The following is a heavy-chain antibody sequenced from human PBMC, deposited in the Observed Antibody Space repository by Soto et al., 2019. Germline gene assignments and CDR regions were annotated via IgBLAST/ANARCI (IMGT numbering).Heavy chain of an antibody. D-gene: IGHD4-17*01. J-gene: IGHJ4*02. CDR2: IYYSGST. Sequence: QAQLQESGPGLVKPSQTLSLTCTVSGGSISSGGYYWSWIRQHPGKGLEWIGYIYYSGSTYYNPSLKSRVTISVDTSKNQFSLKLSSVTAADTAVYYCARAGYGGNSGIDYWGQGTLVTVSS. CDR3: ARAGYGGNSGIDY. CDR1: GGSISSGGYY. V-gene: IGHV4-31*03.